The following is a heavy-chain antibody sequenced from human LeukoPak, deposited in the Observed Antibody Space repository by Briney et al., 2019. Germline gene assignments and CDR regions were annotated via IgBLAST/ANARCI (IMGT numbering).Heavy chain of an antibody. D-gene: IGHD6-6*01. V-gene: IGHV4-38-2*02. CDR2: IYHSGST. J-gene: IGHJ6*03. CDR1: GYSISSGYY. CDR3: ARESSAAARRGRRYTPNNYYYYMDV. Sequence: SETLSLTCTASGYSISSGYYWGWIRQPPGKGLEWIGSIYHSGSTCYNPSLKSRVTISVDTSKNQFSLKLSSVTAADTAVYYCARESSAAARRGRRYTPNNYYYYMDVWGKGTTVTVSS.